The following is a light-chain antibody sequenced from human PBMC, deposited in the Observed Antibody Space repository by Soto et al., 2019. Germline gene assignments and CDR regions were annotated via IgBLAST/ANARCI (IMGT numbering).Light chain of an antibody. Sequence: EIVLKQSPATLSLSPGERXTXXXXXSQSVSRYLAWYQQKPGQAPRLLIYDASXRAAGIPARFSGSGSGTDFTLTISSLGPEDFAVYYCQQLSDWPLITFGQGTLLEIK. V-gene: IGKV3-11*01. CDR3: QQLSDWPLIT. J-gene: IGKJ5*01. CDR2: DAS. CDR1: QSVSRY.